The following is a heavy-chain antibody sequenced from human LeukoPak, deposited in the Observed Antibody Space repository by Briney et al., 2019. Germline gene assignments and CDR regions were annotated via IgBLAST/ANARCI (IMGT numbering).Heavy chain of an antibody. CDR2: TNHSGST. CDR3: ARGRYSGYDPGFDY. J-gene: IGHJ4*02. V-gene: IGHV4-34*01. D-gene: IGHD5-12*01. Sequence: SETLSLTCAVYGGSFSGYYWSWIRQPPGKGLEWIGETNHSGSTNYNPSLKSRVTISVDTSKNQFSLKLSSVTAADTAVYYCARGRYSGYDPGFDYWGQGTLVTVSS. CDR1: GGSFSGYY.